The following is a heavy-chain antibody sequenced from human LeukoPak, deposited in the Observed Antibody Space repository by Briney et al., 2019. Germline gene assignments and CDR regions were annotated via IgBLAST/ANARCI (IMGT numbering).Heavy chain of an antibody. V-gene: IGHV3-21*01. CDR1: GFSFTSYS. J-gene: IGHJ4*01. Sequence: GGSLRLSCAASGFSFTSYSFNWVRQAPGKGLEWVSSISSSNSYTYYADSVKGRFTISRDNAKNSLYLQMDNLRADDTAVYYCVRVTFYGEPTPADYWGQGTLVTVSS. CDR2: ISSSNSYT. D-gene: IGHD3-10*01. CDR3: VRVTFYGEPTPADY.